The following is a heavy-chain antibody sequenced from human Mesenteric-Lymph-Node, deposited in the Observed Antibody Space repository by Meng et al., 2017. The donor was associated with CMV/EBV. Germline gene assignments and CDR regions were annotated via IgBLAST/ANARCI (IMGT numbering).Heavy chain of an antibody. CDR3: ARVSLNPDCSSTSCHSNGMDV. D-gene: IGHD2-2*01. V-gene: IGHV4-61*05. J-gene: IGHJ6*02. CDR2: IYTSGST. Sequence: SETLSLTCTVSGGSISSSSYYWGWIRQPPGKGLEWIGRIYTSGSTNYNPSLKSRVTMSVDTSKNQFSLKLSSVTAADTAVYCCARVSLNPDCSSTSCHSNGMDVWGQGTTVTVSS. CDR1: GGSISSSSYY.